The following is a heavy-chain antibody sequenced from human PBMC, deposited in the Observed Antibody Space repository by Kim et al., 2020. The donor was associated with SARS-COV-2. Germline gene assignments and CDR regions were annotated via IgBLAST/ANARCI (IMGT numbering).Heavy chain of an antibody. CDR3: ARGHPATSGPVYYFDY. D-gene: IGHD3-10*01. J-gene: IGHJ4*02. V-gene: IGHV1-69*13. CDR1: GGTFSSYA. CDR2: IIPIFGTA. Sequence: SVKVSCKASGGTFSSYAISWVRQAPGQGLEWMGGIIPIFGTANYAQKFQGRVTITADESTSTAYMELSSLRSEDTAVYYCARGHPATSGPVYYFDYWGQRTLVTVSS.